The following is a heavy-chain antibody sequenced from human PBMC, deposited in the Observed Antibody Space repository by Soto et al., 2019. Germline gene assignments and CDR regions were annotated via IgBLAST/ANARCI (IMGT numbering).Heavy chain of an antibody. CDR2: IYFQGTT. CDR1: GDSLSPYY. CDR3: ARGGGSIMTTLATYDS. D-gene: IGHD3-16*01. J-gene: IGHJ5*02. Sequence: QVQLQESGPGLVKPSETLSLTCNVSGDSLSPYYWSWIRQPPGKGLEWVGYIYFQGTTNYNPSLRSRVTIFLDMSKNQFSLKMTSVTSSVAAVYYCARGGGSIMTTLATYDSWCQGTLVTVSS. V-gene: IGHV4-59*01.